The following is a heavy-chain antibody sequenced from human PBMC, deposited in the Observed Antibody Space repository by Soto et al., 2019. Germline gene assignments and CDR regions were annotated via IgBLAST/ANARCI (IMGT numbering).Heavy chain of an antibody. Sequence: EVQLLESGGGLVQPGGSLRLSCAASGFTFSSYAMSWVRQAPGKGLEWVSAISGSGGSTYYADSVKGRFTISRDISTNTLYLQSNRLRYEDTAVYYCAKGGEYGDSYFDYWGQGTLVTVSS. CDR2: ISGSGGST. J-gene: IGHJ4*02. CDR1: GFTFSSYA. V-gene: IGHV3-23*01. D-gene: IGHD4-17*01. CDR3: AKGGEYGDSYFDY.